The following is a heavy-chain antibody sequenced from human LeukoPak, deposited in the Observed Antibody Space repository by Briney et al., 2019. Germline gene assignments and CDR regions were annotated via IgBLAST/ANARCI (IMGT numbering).Heavy chain of an antibody. J-gene: IGHJ3*02. D-gene: IGHD3-9*01. CDR2: IYYSGST. Sequence: SETLSLTCTVSGGSISSYYWSWIRQPPGKGLEWIGYIYYSGSTNYNPSLKSRVTISVDTSKNQFSLKLSSVTAADTAVYYCARGRYFDHFDIRGQGTMVTVSS. V-gene: IGHV4-59*01. CDR3: ARGRYFDHFDI. CDR1: GGSISSYY.